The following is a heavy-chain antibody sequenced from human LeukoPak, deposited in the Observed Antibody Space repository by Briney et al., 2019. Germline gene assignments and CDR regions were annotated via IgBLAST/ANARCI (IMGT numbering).Heavy chain of an antibody. CDR2: IYYSGST. D-gene: IGHD5-18*01. Sequence: SETLSLTCAVYGGSFSSYYWGWIRQPPGKGLEWIGSIYYSGSTYYNPSLKSRVTISVDTSKNQFSLKLSSVTAADTAVYYCARHHSGYSYGFRYCGQGTLVTVSS. V-gene: IGHV4-39*01. CDR3: ARHHSGYSYGFRY. J-gene: IGHJ4*02. CDR1: GGSFSSYY.